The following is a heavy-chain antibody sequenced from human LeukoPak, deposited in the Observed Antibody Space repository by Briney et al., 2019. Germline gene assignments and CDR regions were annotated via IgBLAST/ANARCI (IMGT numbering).Heavy chain of an antibody. J-gene: IGHJ4*02. Sequence: GGSLRLSCAASAFLFSNYEMNWVRQAPGNGLEWVSYISSSSNTMYYADSVKGRFTISRDNAKNSLYLQMNSLRDEDTAVYYCARAFDYWGQGTLVAVSS. CDR3: ARAFDY. CDR1: AFLFSNYE. V-gene: IGHV3-48*03. CDR2: ISSSSNTM.